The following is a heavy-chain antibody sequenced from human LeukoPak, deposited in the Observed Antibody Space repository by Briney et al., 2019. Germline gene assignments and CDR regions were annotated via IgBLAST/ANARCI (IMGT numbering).Heavy chain of an antibody. CDR3: ARGAWYAGY. J-gene: IGHJ4*02. CDR1: GGSINNYY. CDR2: IYYTGST. V-gene: IGHV4-59*01. Sequence: PSETLSLTCTVSGGSINNYYWTWIRQPPGKGLEWIGYIYYTGSTNYNPSLKSRVTISLDTPKNQFSLRLSSVTAADTAMYFCARGAWYAGYWGQGTLVTVSS. D-gene: IGHD6-13*01.